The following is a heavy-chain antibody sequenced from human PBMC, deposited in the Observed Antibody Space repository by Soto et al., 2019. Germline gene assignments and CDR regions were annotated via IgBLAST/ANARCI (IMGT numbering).Heavy chain of an antibody. J-gene: IGHJ3*02. D-gene: IGHD3-22*01. CDR3: ARDGAYYYDTSGGFDI. CDR1: GYTFTGYY. V-gene: IGHV1-2*04. Sequence: ASVKVSCKASGYTFTGYYMHWVRQAPGQGLEWMGWINPNSSGTNYAQKFQGWVTMTRDTSISTAYMELSRLRSDDTAVYYCARDGAYYYDTSGGFDIWGQGTMVTVSS. CDR2: INPNSSGT.